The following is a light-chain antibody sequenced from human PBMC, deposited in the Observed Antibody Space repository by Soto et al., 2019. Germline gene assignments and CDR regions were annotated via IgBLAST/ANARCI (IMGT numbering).Light chain of an antibody. Sequence: ENVLTQSPGTLSLSPGERATLSCRASQSISRTYLAWYQQKPVQAPRLLIYGASTRATGIPARFSGSGSGTEFTLTISSLQSEDFAVYYCQQYNNWPRTFGQGTKVDIK. V-gene: IGKV3-15*01. CDR2: GAS. J-gene: IGKJ1*01. CDR1: QSISRTY. CDR3: QQYNNWPRT.